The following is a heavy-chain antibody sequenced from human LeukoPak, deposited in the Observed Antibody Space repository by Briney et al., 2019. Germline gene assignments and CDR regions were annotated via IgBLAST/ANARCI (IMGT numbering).Heavy chain of an antibody. Sequence: SETLSLTCTVSGASISSYYWSWIRQPPGKGLEWIGYIYYSGSTNYNPSLKSRVTISVDTSKNQFSLKLSSVTAADTAVYYCAKTRGYGDFDYWGQGTLVTVSS. CDR1: GASISSYY. CDR2: IYYSGST. D-gene: IGHD5-12*01. J-gene: IGHJ4*02. V-gene: IGHV4-59*01. CDR3: AKTRGYGDFDY.